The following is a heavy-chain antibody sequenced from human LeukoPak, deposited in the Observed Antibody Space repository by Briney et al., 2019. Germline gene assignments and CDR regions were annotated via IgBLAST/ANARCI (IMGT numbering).Heavy chain of an antibody. V-gene: IGHV3-7*01. CDR1: GFTFSSYW. CDR3: ARDHGAVADIYYYYYYMDV. CDR2: IKQDGSEK. Sequence: GGSLRLSCAASGFTFSSYWMSWVRQAPGKGLEWVANIKQDGSEKYYVDSVKGRFTISRDNAKNSLYLQMNSLRAEDTAVYYCARDHGAVADIYYYYYYMDVWGKGTTVTVSS. J-gene: IGHJ6*03. D-gene: IGHD6-19*01.